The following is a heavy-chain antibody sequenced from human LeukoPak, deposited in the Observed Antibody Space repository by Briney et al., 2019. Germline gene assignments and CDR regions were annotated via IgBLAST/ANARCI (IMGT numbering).Heavy chain of an antibody. Sequence: ASVKVSCKASGYIFTSYYMHWVRQAPGQGLEWMGIINPGGGSTCYAQKFQDRVTMTRDTSTSTVYMELSSLRSAGTAVYYFAKDLRWDQPGFDPWGQGTLVIVSS. J-gene: IGHJ5*02. CDR3: AKDLRWDQPGFDP. V-gene: IGHV1-46*01. CDR1: GYIFTSYY. D-gene: IGHD4-23*01. CDR2: INPGGGST.